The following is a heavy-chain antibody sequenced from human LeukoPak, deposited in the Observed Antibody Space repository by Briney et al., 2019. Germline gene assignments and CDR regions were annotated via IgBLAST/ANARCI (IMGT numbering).Heavy chain of an antibody. V-gene: IGHV3-30*02. CDR1: GFTFSNYD. D-gene: IGHD6-19*01. J-gene: IGHJ4*02. CDR3: AKDNWLPSSPAVAGLGD. Sequence: GGSLRLSCVPSGFTFSNYDMHWVRQAPGKGLEWVAFIRRDGSNRFYADSVKGRFTISRDNSRNTLYLQMNSLTVEDTAVYYCAKDNWLPSSPAVAGLGDWDQGTLVTVSS. CDR2: IRRDGSNR.